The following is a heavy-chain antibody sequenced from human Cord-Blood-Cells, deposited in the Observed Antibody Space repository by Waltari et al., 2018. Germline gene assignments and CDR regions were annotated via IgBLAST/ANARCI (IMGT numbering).Heavy chain of an antibody. Sequence: EVKLVESGGGLVKPGGSLRLSCAASGFSFSTAWMSWVRQAPGKGREWVGSIKSKTDGGTTDYAAPVKGRFTISRDDSKNTLYLQMNSLKTEDTAVYYCTTVGSGDFDYWGQGTLVTVSS. V-gene: IGHV3-15*01. CDR1: GFSFSTAW. CDR3: TTVGSGDFDY. CDR2: IKSKTDGGTT. D-gene: IGHD3-10*01. J-gene: IGHJ4*02.